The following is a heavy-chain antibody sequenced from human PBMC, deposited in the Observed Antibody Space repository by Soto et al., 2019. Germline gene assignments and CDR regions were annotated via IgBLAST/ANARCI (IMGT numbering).Heavy chain of an antibody. CDR2: INSDGTIT. Sequence: GGSLRLSCAASGFTFSSSYMHWVRQAPGKGPVWVSRINSDGTITNYADSVKGRFTISRDNAKNTLYLQMNSLRAEDTAVYFCTTYSTGWPTWGQGRPVTVSS. D-gene: IGHD6-19*01. CDR1: GFTFSSSY. V-gene: IGHV3-74*01. CDR3: TTYSTGWPT. J-gene: IGHJ5*02.